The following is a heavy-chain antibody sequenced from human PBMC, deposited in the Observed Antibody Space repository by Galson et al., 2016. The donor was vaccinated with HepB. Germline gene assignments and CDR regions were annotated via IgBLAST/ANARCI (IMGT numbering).Heavy chain of an antibody. D-gene: IGHD1-26*01. Sequence: SLRLSCAASGFTFGDHYMDWVRQAPGKGLEWVGRTRNKTKSYTTEYAASVEGRFTISRDDSKNSLYLQMNSLKTEDTAVYYCVRGLGMVGATGFDYWGQGTLVTVSS. CDR3: VRGLGMVGATGFDY. V-gene: IGHV3-72*01. CDR2: TRNKTKSYTT. J-gene: IGHJ4*02. CDR1: GFTFGDHY.